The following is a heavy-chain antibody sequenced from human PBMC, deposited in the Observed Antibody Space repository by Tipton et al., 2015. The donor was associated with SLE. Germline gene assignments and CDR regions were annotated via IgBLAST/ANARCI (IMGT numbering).Heavy chain of an antibody. J-gene: IGHJ4*02. CDR3: AVTYYYGSGSYSAFDY. Sequence: LRLSCTVSGGSISGYYWSLIRQSPVKGLEWIGYIYYGGNTNYYPSLKSRVTISVDTSKNQFSLKLSSVTAADTAVYYCAVTYYYGSGSYSAFDYWGQGTLVTVSS. CDR1: GGSISGYY. CDR2: IYYGGNT. V-gene: IGHV4-59*12. D-gene: IGHD3-10*01.